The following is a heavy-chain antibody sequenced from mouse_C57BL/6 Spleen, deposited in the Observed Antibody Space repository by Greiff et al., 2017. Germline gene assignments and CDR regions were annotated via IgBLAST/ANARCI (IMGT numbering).Heavy chain of an antibody. Sequence: EVQGVESGGGLVQPGGSLSLSCAASGFTFTDYYMSWVRQPPGKALEWLGFIRNKANGYTTEYSASVKGRFTISRDNSQSILYLQMNALRAEDSATYYCARYRGSSFYWYFDVWGTGTTVTVSS. V-gene: IGHV7-3*01. CDR1: GFTFTDYY. CDR2: IRNKANGYTT. J-gene: IGHJ1*03. D-gene: IGHD1-1*01. CDR3: ARYRGSSFYWYFDV.